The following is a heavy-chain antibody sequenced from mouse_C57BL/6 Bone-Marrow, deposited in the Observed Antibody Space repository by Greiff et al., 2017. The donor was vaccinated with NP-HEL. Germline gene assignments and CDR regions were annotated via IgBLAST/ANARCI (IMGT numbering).Heavy chain of an antibody. CDR3: GATRAY. Sequence: QVQLQQPGAELVRPGTSVKLSCKASGYTFTSYWMHWVKQRPGQGLEWIGVIDPSASYTNYNQKFKGKATLTVDTSSSTAYMQLSSLTSEESAVYYCGATRAYWGQGTLVTVSA. CDR2: IDPSASYT. D-gene: IGHD1-1*01. CDR1: GYTFTSYW. V-gene: IGHV1-59*01. J-gene: IGHJ3*01.